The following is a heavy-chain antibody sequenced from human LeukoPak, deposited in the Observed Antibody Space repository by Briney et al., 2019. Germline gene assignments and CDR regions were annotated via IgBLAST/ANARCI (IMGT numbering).Heavy chain of an antibody. D-gene: IGHD4-17*01. J-gene: IGHJ4*02. Sequence: SVKVSCKASGGTFSSYAISWVRQAPGQGVEWMGGIIPIFGTANYAQKFQGRVTITADESTSTAYMELSSLRSEDTAFYYCAKDRGHDYGDLRAALEYWGQGTLVFVSS. CDR1: GGTFSSYA. CDR2: IIPIFGTA. V-gene: IGHV1-69*13. CDR3: AKDRGHDYGDLRAALEY.